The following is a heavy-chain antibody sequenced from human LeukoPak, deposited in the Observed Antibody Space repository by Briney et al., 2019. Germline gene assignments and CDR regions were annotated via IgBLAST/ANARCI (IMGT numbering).Heavy chain of an antibody. CDR2: IKSKTDGGTT. CDR3: TTDIAITMIGGNDY. CDR1: GFTFSNAW. J-gene: IGHJ4*02. Sequence: GGSLRLSCAASGFTFSNAWMSWVRQAPGKGLEWVGRIKSKTDGGTTDYAAPVKGRLTISRDDSKNTLYLQMNSLKTEDTAVYYCTTDIAITMIGGNDYWGQGTLVTVSS. D-gene: IGHD3-22*01. V-gene: IGHV3-15*01.